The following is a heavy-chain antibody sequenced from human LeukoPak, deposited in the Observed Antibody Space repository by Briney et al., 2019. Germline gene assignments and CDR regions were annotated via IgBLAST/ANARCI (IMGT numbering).Heavy chain of an antibody. CDR3: ARWLGAIAWPYYFDY. D-gene: IGHD3-16*02. Sequence: PGGSLRLSCAASEFTFSSYSMNWVRQAPGKGLEWVSSISSSSEFIYYADSVKGRFTISRDNAKNSLYLQMNSLRAEDTAVYYCARWLGAIAWPYYFDYWGQGTLVTVSS. CDR1: EFTFSSYS. J-gene: IGHJ4*02. CDR2: ISSSSEFI. V-gene: IGHV3-21*01.